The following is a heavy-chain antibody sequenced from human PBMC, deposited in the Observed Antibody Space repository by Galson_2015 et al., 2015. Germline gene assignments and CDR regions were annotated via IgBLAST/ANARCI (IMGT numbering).Heavy chain of an antibody. V-gene: IGHV1-3*01. D-gene: IGHD5-12*01. CDR1: GFNFLMFN. CDR3: ARLYSGYDDADH. J-gene: IGHJ4*02. CDR2: IHGGDGNT. Sequence: SVKVSCKASGFNFLMFNIHWVRQAPGQGLEWMGWIHGGDGNTKYSQNFQGRLTITRDTSASTSYMELSSLRSEDTALYYCARLYSGYDDADHWGQGSLVTVSS.